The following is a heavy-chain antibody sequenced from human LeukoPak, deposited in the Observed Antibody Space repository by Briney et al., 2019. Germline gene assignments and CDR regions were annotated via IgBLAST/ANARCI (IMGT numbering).Heavy chain of an antibody. V-gene: IGHV4-34*01. CDR3: ASGARIRSSSWYGLDP. CDR2: INHSGST. J-gene: IGHJ5*02. CDR1: GGSFSGYY. D-gene: IGHD6-13*01. Sequence: SETLSLTCAVYGGSFSGYYWSWIRQPPGKGLEWIGEINHSGSTNYNPSLKSRGTISVDTSKNQFSLKLSSVTAADTAVYYCASGARIRSSSWYGLDPWGQGTLVTVSS.